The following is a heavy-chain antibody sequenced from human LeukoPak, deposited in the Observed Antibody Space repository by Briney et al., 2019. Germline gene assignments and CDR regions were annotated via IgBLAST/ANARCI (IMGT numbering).Heavy chain of an antibody. J-gene: IGHJ4*02. CDR1: GYTFTSYD. Sequence: ASVKVSCKASGYTFTSYDINWVRRATGQGLEWMGWMNPNSGDTGYAQKFQGRVTMTRNTSISTAYMELSSLKSEDTAVYYCARGPLAVDDYWGQGALVTVSS. D-gene: IGHD6-19*01. V-gene: IGHV1-8*01. CDR2: MNPNSGDT. CDR3: ARGPLAVDDY.